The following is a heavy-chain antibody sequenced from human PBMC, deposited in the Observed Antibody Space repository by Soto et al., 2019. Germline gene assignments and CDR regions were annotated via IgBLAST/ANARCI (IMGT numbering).Heavy chain of an antibody. D-gene: IGHD6-13*01. J-gene: IGHJ4*02. CDR2: IHYSGRT. CDR3: ATQPPSSRWHYFDF. V-gene: IGHV4-59*01. Sequence: QVQLQESGPGLVKPSETLSLTCTVSGDSISRSYWTWIRRPPGKGLEWIGYIHYSGRTNYNPSLKSRVTISLDTSKNQFSLKLSSVTAADTAVYYCATQPPSSRWHYFDFWGQGTLVTVSS. CDR1: GDSISRSY.